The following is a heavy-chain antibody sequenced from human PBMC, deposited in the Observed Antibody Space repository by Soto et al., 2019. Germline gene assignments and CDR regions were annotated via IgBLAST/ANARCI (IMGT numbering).Heavy chain of an antibody. CDR1: GGTFSSYA. J-gene: IGHJ6*02. CDR3: ARAPDHGFYYYYMYV. Sequence: PVKVSCKASGGTFSSYAIDWVRQAPGQGLEWMGAIIPMFNTAKYAQKFQDRVTITADESTNTAYMELSSLKSEDTAVYYCARAPDHGFYYYYMYVRGQGTTVT. CDR2: IIPMFNTA. V-gene: IGHV1-69*13. D-gene: IGHD6-25*01.